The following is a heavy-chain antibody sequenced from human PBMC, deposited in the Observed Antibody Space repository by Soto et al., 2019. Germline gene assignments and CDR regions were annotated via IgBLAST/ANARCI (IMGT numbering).Heavy chain of an antibody. V-gene: IGHV1-3*01. CDR2: INAGNGNK. J-gene: IGHJ5*02. CDR3: ARDPHYYGSGSLDP. CDR1: GYTFTSYA. D-gene: IGHD3-10*01. Sequence: ASVKVSCKASGYTFTSYAMHWVRQAPRQRLEWMGWINAGNGNKKYSQKYKGRVTITRDTSASTAYMELSSLRSEDTAVYYCARDPHYYGSGSLDPWGQGTLVTV.